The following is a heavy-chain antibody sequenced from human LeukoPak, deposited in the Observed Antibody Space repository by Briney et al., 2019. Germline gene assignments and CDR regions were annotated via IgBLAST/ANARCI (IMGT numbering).Heavy chain of an antibody. D-gene: IGHD3-22*01. J-gene: IGHJ4*02. CDR2: IFYTGST. Sequence: PSETLSLTCTVSGGSISGYFWYWIRQPPGKGLEWIGHIFYTGSTNYNPSFKSRVTISVDTYKNQFSMKLSSVTAADTAVYYCARLSNDGSGYRPDYWGQGTLVTVSS. CDR3: ARLSNDGSGYRPDY. V-gene: IGHV4-59*08. CDR1: GGSISGYF.